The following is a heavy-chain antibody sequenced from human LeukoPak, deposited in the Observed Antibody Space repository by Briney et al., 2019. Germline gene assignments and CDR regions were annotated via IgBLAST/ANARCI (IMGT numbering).Heavy chain of an antibody. CDR3: VKDLSGYWTFDY. CDR1: GFTFSNYY. CDR2: ISDDGNRK. V-gene: IGHV3-30*18. J-gene: IGHJ4*02. D-gene: IGHD1-1*01. Sequence: PGGSLRLSCAASGFTFSNYYMHWGRQAPGKGLEWVAVISDDGNRKYYAGSVQGRFTISRDNSKNTLYLQMNSLRAEDTAVYFCVKDLSGYWTFDYWGQGTLVTVSS.